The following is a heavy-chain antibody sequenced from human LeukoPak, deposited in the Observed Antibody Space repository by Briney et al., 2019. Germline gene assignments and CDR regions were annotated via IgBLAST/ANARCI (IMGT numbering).Heavy chain of an antibody. J-gene: IGHJ4*02. CDR1: GYTFTSYG. D-gene: IGHD6-19*01. V-gene: IGHV1-18*01. Sequence: ASVKVSCKASGYTFTSYGISWVRQAPGQGLEWMGWISAYNGNTNYAQKLQGRVTMTTDTSTSTAYMELRSLRSDDTAVYYCARDSPGIAVAGDFDYWGQGTLVTVSS. CDR3: ARDSPGIAVAGDFDY. CDR2: ISAYNGNT.